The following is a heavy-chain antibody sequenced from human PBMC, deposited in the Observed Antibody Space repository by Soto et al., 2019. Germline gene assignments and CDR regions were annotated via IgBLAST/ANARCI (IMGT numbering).Heavy chain of an antibody. J-gene: IGHJ2*01. D-gene: IGHD2-2*01. CDR3: ARDLYQLHDRGWYFDL. CDR2: IWYDGSNK. Sequence: QVQLVESGGGVVQPGRSLRLSCAASGFTFSSYGMHWVRQAPGKGLEWVAVIWYDGSNKYYADSVKGRFTISRDNSKNTLYLQMNSLRAEDTAVYYCARDLYQLHDRGWYFDLWGRGTLVTVSS. V-gene: IGHV3-33*01. CDR1: GFTFSSYG.